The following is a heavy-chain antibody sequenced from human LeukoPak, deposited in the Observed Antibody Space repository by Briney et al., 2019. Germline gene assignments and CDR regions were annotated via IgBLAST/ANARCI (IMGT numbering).Heavy chain of an antibody. Sequence: PGGSLRLSCAASAFTFTTAWMSWVRQAPGKGLEWVGRIKSKTDGGTTDYAAPVKGRFTISRDNSKNTLYLQMNSLRAEDTAVYYCARWGRDLDAFDIWGQGTMVTVSS. CDR2: IKSKTDGGTT. CDR1: AFTFTTAW. D-gene: IGHD3-16*01. V-gene: IGHV3-15*01. CDR3: ARWGRDLDAFDI. J-gene: IGHJ3*02.